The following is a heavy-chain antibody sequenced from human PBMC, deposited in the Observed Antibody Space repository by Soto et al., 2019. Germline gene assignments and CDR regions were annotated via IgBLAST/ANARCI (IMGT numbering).Heavy chain of an antibody. D-gene: IGHD6-19*01. CDR3: AKAPSIRQSTGWFYYFDN. CDR1: GFTFSSYG. V-gene: IGHV3-30*18. CDR2: ITRDGSNK. Sequence: QVQLVESGGGVVQPGRSLRLSCAASGFTFSSYGMHWVRQAPGKGLEWVAIITRDGSNKYYADSVKGRFTISRDNSKNTLYLQMNSLRVEDTAVYYCAKAPSIRQSTGWFYYFDNWGQGTLITVPS. J-gene: IGHJ4*02.